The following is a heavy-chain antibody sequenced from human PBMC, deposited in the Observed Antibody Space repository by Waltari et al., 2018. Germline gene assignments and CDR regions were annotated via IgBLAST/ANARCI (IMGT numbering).Heavy chain of an antibody. Sequence: QVQLQESGPGLVKPSETLSLTCAVSIFYISNGYYWGWIRQPPGKGLEWIGSMYYRGTTYYNPSLKGRVTISVDTSKNNLFLNLNSVTAADTAVYYCARDVEGDGVLYGSPRRFDYWGQGILVTVSS. J-gene: IGHJ4*02. D-gene: IGHD3-10*01. CDR2: MYYRGTT. CDR3: ARDVEGDGVLYGSPRRFDY. V-gene: IGHV4-38-2*02. CDR1: IFYISNGYY.